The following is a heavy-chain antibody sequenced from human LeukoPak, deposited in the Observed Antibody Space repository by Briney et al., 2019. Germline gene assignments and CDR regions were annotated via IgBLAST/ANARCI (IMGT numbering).Heavy chain of an antibody. D-gene: IGHD6-13*01. CDR1: GGSFSGYY. J-gene: IGHJ5*02. V-gene: IGHV4-34*01. CDR2: INHSGST. CDR3: AREGRSWTSNWFDP. Sequence: SETLSLTCAVYGGSFSGYYWSWIRQPPGKGLEWVGEINHSGSTNYNPSLKSRVTISVDTSKNQFSLKLSSVTAADTAVYYCAREGRSWTSNWFDPWGQGTLVTVSS.